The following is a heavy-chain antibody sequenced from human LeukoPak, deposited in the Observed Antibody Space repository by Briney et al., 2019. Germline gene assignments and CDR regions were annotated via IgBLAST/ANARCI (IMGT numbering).Heavy chain of an antibody. Sequence: GGSLRLSCAASGFTVSSSFMSWVRQAPGKGLEWVSVIYSGGSTYYAASVKGRFTISRDNAKNSLYLQMNSLRAEDTAVYYCARDKDGDYSLDYWGQGTLVTVSS. V-gene: IGHV3-53*01. J-gene: IGHJ4*02. CDR2: IYSGGST. CDR3: ARDKDGDYSLDY. CDR1: GFTVSSSF. D-gene: IGHD4-17*01.